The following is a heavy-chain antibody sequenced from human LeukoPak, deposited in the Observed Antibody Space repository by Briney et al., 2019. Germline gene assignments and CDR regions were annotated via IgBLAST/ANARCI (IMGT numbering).Heavy chain of an antibody. Sequence: GGSLRLSCSASGFTFSSYAMNWVRQDPGKGLEYISAISVNGGSTYYADSVKGRFTISRDNSKNTLYLQMSSLRAEDTAVYYCARDLTQNGYYFDYWGQGTLVAVSS. V-gene: IGHV3-64D*06. J-gene: IGHJ4*02. D-gene: IGHD3-16*01. CDR1: GFTFSSYA. CDR2: ISVNGGST. CDR3: ARDLTQNGYYFDY.